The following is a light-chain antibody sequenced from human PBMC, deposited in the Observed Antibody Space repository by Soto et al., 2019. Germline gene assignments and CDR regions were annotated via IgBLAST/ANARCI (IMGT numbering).Light chain of an antibody. V-gene: IGKV3-15*01. CDR1: QSVSSN. CDR2: GAS. Sequence: EIVMTQSPATLSVSPGERATLSCRASQSVSSNLAWYQQKPGQAPRLLFYGASTRATGIPDMFSGSGSETEFTLTLSSLQPEDFAVYYCQQYDNWPPWTFGQGTKVEIK. J-gene: IGKJ1*01. CDR3: QQYDNWPPWT.